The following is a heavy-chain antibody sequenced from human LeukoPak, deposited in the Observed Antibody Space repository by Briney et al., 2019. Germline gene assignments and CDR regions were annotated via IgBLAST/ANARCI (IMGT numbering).Heavy chain of an antibody. CDR3: ARIEYNALFYYYGMDV. V-gene: IGHV6-1*01. J-gene: IGHJ6*02. Sequence: SQTLSLTCAISGDIVSSNSVAWNWIRQSPSRGLEWLGRTYYRSKWYNDYAVFVKSRIGINPDTSKNQFSLQLNSVNPEDTAVYYCARIEYNALFYYYGMDVWGQGTTVTVS. D-gene: IGHD1-14*01. CDR2: TYYRSKWYN. CDR1: GDIVSSNSVA.